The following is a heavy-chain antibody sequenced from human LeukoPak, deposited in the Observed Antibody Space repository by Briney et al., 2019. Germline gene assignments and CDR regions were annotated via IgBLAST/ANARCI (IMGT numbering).Heavy chain of an antibody. CDR1: GFTFSSYA. J-gene: IGHJ4*02. V-gene: IGHV3-23*01. Sequence: GGSLRLSCAASGFTFSSYAMHWVRQAPGKGLEWVSGISSSGDSTYYADSVKGRFTISRDNSKNTLYLQMSSLRAEDTAVYYCAKGGFGDYFSPGSQLIFYWGQGTLVTVSS. CDR2: ISSSGDST. CDR3: AKGGFGDYFSPGSQLIFY. D-gene: IGHD2-21*02.